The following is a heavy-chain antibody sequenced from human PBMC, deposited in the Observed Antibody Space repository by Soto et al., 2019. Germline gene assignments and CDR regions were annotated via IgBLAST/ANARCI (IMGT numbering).Heavy chain of an antibody. V-gene: IGHV4-39*01. CDR3: ASPPADPSGWFNGFWVY. Sequence: PSETLSLTCTVSGVSISGNHYYWGWLRQPPGKGLEWIGSIFYSGTTYYNPPLKSRVTLSVDTSENQFSLKLSSVTAADSATYYCASPPADPSGWFNGFWVYWGRESWSPSPQ. D-gene: IGHD6-19*01. CDR1: GVSISGNHYY. CDR2: IFYSGTT. J-gene: IGHJ4*02.